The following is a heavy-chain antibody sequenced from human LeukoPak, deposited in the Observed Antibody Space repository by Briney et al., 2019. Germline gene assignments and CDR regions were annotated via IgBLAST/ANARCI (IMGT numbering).Heavy chain of an antibody. CDR1: GGSISSYY. CDR3: ASTYYYGSSGYDAFDI. CDR2: IYYSGST. Sequence: PSETLSLTCTVSGGSISSYYWSWIRQPPGKGLEWIGYIYYSGSTNYNPSLKSRVTISVDTSKNQFSLKLSSVTAADTAVYYCASTYYYGSSGYDAFDIWGQGTMVTVSS. J-gene: IGHJ3*02. V-gene: IGHV4-59*01. D-gene: IGHD3-22*01.